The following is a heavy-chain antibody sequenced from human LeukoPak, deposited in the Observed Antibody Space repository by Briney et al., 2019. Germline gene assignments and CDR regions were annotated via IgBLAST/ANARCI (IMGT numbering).Heavy chain of an antibody. CDR1: GFTFSSYA. CDR3: ATDVLATGSNYSPSFDY. D-gene: IGHD4-11*01. J-gene: IGHJ4*02. V-gene: IGHV3-23*01. CDR2: ISGSGGST. Sequence: GGSLRLSCAASGFTFSSYAMSWVRQAPGKGLEWVSAISGSGGSTYYADSVKGRFTISRDNSKNTLYLQMNSLRAEDTAVYYCATDVLATGSNYSPSFDYWGQGTLVTVSS.